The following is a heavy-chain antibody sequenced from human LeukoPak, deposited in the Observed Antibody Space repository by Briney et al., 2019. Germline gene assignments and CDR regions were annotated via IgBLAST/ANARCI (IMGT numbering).Heavy chain of an antibody. CDR1: GFTFSSYA. V-gene: IGHV3-23*01. D-gene: IGHD2-2*01. J-gene: IGHJ4*02. Sequence: GGSLRLSCAASGFTFSSYAVSWVRQAPGKGLEWVSAISGSGGSTYYADSVKGRFTISRDNSKNTLYLQMNSLRAEDTAMYYCARALTRGIVVVPAAIGYWGQGALVTVSS. CDR3: ARALTRGIVVVPAAIGY. CDR2: ISGSGGST.